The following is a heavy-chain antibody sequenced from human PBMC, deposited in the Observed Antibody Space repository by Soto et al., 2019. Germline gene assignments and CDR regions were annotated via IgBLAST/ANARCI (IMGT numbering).Heavy chain of an antibody. J-gene: IGHJ6*03. D-gene: IGHD3-3*01. CDR3: ARDKHYDFWSGYYGYYYMDV. CDR1: GFTFSSYW. CDR2: INSDGSST. V-gene: IGHV3-74*01. Sequence: EVQLVESGGGLVQPGGSLRLSCAASGFTFSSYWMHWVRQAPGKGLVWVSRINSDGSSTSYADSVKGRFTISRDNAKNTLYLQMNSLRAEDTAVYYCARDKHYDFWSGYYGYYYMDVWGKGTTVTVSS.